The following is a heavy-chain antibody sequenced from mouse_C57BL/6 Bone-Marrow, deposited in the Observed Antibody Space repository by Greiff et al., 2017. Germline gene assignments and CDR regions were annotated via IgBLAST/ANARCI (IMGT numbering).Heavy chain of an antibody. CDR3: ARNWDYGSSYAMDY. CDR1: GFSLTSYA. V-gene: IGHV2-9-1*01. J-gene: IGHJ4*01. Sequence: QVQLKESGPGLVAPSQRLSITCTVSGFSLTSYAISWVRQPPGKGLEWLGVIWTGGGTNYNSALKSRLSISNNNSKSQVFLKMNSLQTDDTARYYGARNWDYGSSYAMDYWGQGTSVTVSS. CDR2: IWTGGGT. D-gene: IGHD1-1*01.